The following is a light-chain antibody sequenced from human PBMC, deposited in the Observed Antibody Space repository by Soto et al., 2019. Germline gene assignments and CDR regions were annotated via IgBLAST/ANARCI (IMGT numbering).Light chain of an antibody. Sequence: IQLTQSPSSLSASVGDRVSITCRASQDINTYLAWYQQKEGKAPKLLISGTFTLQSGVPSRFNGSGSGTDFSPTISRMQPEDFATYYCQHLNNYPPFTFGPGTKVDIE. J-gene: IGKJ3*01. V-gene: IGKV1-9*01. CDR1: QDINTY. CDR3: QHLNNYPPFT. CDR2: GTF.